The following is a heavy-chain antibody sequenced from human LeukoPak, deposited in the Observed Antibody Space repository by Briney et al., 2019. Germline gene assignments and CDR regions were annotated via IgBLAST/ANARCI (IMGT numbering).Heavy chain of an antibody. D-gene: IGHD6-19*01. CDR2: ISSSGSTN. CDR1: GFTSEFTFSDFE. Sequence: PGGSLRLSCVVSGFTSEFTFSDFEMYWVRQAPGKGLEWVSYISSSGSTNYYADSVKGRFTISRDNAKSSLFLQMNSLRAEDTAVYYCATMAVASAFDYWGQGSLVTVSS. CDR3: ATMAVASAFDY. J-gene: IGHJ4*02. V-gene: IGHV3-48*03.